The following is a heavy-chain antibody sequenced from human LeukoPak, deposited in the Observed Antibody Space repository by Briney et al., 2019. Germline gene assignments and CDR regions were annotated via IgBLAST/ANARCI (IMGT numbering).Heavy chain of an antibody. CDR2: ISAYNGNT. J-gene: IGHJ4*02. CDR3: ARDFDYGGNAPFFDY. Sequence: ASVKVSCKASGYTFTSYGISWVRQAPGQGLEWMGWISAYNGNTNYAQKLQGRVTMTTDTSTSTAYMELWSLRSDDTAAYYCARDFDYGGNAPFFDYWGQGTLVTVSS. V-gene: IGHV1-18*01. CDR1: GYTFTSYG. D-gene: IGHD4-23*01.